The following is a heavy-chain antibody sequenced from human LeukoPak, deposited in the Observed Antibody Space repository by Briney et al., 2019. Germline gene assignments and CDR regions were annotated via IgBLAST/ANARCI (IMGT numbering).Heavy chain of an antibody. D-gene: IGHD3-10*01. CDR3: AKGTTMVRGVIITFDD. CDR1: GFSFITYG. CDR2: IRYDGSNR. Sequence: PGGSLRLSCAASGFSFITYGIHWVRQAPGKGLGWVAFIRYDGSNRFYADSVRGRFTISRDNSKNTVYLQMNSLRAEDTAVYYCAKGTTMVRGVIITFDDWGQGTLVTVSS. J-gene: IGHJ4*02. V-gene: IGHV3-30*02.